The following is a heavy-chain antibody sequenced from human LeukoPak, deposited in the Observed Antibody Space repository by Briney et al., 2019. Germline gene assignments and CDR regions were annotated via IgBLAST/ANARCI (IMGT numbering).Heavy chain of an antibody. V-gene: IGHV1-18*01. CDR1: GYTFTSYG. CDR2: ISAYNGNT. J-gene: IGHJ6*03. D-gene: IGHD1-7*01. Sequence: ASVKVSCKASGYTFTSYGISWVGQAPGQGLEWMGWISAYNGNTNYAQKLQGRVTMTTDTSTSTAYMELRSLRSDDTAVYYCARVTGTPKGYYYYMDVWGKGTTVTVSS. CDR3: ARVTGTPKGYYYYMDV.